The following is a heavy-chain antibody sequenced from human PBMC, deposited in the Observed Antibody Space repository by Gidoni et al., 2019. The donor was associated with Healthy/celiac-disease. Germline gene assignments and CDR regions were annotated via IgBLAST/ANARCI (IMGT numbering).Heavy chain of an antibody. V-gene: IGHV4-34*01. D-gene: IGHD3-3*01. CDR2: INHSGST. Sequence: QVQLQQWGAGLLKPSETLSLTCAVYGGSFSGYYWSWIRQHPGKGLELIGEINHSGSTNYNPSLKSRVTISVDTSKNQFSLKLSSVTAADTAVYYCARGSPRRYYYYYYMDVWGKGTTVTVSS. CDR3: ARGSPRRYYYYYYMDV. CDR1: GGSFSGYY. J-gene: IGHJ6*03.